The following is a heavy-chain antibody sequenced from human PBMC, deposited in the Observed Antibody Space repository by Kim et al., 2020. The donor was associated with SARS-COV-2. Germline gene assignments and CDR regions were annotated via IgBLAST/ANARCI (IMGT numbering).Heavy chain of an antibody. Sequence: GGSLRLSCAASGLSFDDSAMNWVRQPPGKGLEWVAVISYDGRNKDYADSVKGRFTISRDNSKRTLYLQMNSLRVEDTVVYYCARGNYYESVSLSDYYNGMDVWGQGTTVTVSS. D-gene: IGHD3-10*01. CDR3: ARGNYYESVSLSDYYNGMDV. CDR2: ISYDGRNK. CDR1: GLSFDDSA. J-gene: IGHJ6*02. V-gene: IGHV3-30-3*01.